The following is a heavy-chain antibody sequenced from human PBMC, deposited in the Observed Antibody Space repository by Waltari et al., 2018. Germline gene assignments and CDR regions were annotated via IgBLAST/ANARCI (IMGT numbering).Heavy chain of an antibody. CDR2: ISYDGSNK. J-gene: IGHJ1*01. Sequence: QVQLVESGGGVVQPGRSLRLSCAASGFTFSSYAMHWVRQAPGKGLEWVAVISYDGSNKCYADSVKGRFTISRDNSKNTLYLQMNSLRAEDTAVYYCARAEDYDILTGYSSAEYFQHWGQGTLVTVSS. CDR1: GFTFSSYA. CDR3: ARAEDYDILTGYSSAEYFQH. D-gene: IGHD3-9*01. V-gene: IGHV3-30*01.